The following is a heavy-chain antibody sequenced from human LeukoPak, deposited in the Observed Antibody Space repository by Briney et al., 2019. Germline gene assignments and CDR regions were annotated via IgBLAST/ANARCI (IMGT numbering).Heavy chain of an antibody. Sequence: GGSLRLSCAASGFTFSDYYMSWIRQAPGKGLEWLSYISSRGKTTHFADSVKGRFSVSRDNTNNTLYVQMNSLSADDTGVYFCARGRDGYKHWGQGTLVTVSS. CDR2: ISSRGKTT. V-gene: IGHV3-11*01. J-gene: IGHJ1*01. CDR1: GFTFSDYY. CDR3: ARGRDGYKH. D-gene: IGHD5-24*01.